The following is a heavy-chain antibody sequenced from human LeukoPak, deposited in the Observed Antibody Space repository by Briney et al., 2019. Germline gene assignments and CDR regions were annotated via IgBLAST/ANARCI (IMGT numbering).Heavy chain of an antibody. CDR1: GGTFSSYT. V-gene: IGHV1-69*02. CDR3: ARGTPTGPQEAYYDFWSGSTGFDY. J-gene: IGHJ4*02. D-gene: IGHD3-3*01. CDR2: IIPILGIA. Sequence: SVTVSCKASGGTFSSYTISWVRQAPGQGLEWMGRIIPILGIANYAQKFQGRVTMTEDTSTDTAYMELSSLRSEDTAVYYCARGTPTGPQEAYYDFWSGSTGFDYWGQGTLVTVSS.